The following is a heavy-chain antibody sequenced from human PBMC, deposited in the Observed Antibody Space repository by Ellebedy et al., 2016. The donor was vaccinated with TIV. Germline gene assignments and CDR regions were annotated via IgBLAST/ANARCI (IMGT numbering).Heavy chain of an antibody. CDR2: IYYSGST. D-gene: IGHD1-14*01. J-gene: IGHJ4*02. Sequence: MPSETLSLTCTVSGGSISSSSYYWGWIRQPPGKGLEWIGSIYYSGSTYYNPSLKSRVTISVDTSKNQFSLKLSSVTAADTAVYYCASLNLPEYYFDYWGQGTLVTVSS. CDR3: ASLNLPEYYFDY. V-gene: IGHV4-39*01. CDR1: GGSISSSSYY.